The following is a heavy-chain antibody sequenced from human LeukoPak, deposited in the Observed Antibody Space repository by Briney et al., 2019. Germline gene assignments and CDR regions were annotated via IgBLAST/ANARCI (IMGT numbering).Heavy chain of an antibody. D-gene: IGHD6-13*01. V-gene: IGHV3-7*03. Sequence: GGSLRLSCTASGFTFSNFWMGWVRQAPGQGLEWVASIKEDGSEKHYVDSVKGRFTISRDNGKNSLYLQMNSLRAEDTAVYYCARDSGWWRFDFWGQGTLVTVSS. J-gene: IGHJ4*02. CDR3: ARDSGWWRFDF. CDR1: GFTFSNFW. CDR2: IKEDGSEK.